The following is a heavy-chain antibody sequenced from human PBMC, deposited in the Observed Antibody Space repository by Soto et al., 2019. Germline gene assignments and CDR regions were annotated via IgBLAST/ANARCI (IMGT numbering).Heavy chain of an antibody. Sequence: GESLKISCKASGYSFTSYWLSWVRQMPGKGLEWMGRIDPSDSYTNYSPSFQGHVTISADKSISTAYLQWSSLKDSDTAMYYCATWAPSRRGGYYTPALDVWGQGTTVTVSS. CDR1: GYSFTSYW. CDR2: IDPSDSYT. CDR3: ATWAPSRRGGYYTPALDV. J-gene: IGHJ6*02. D-gene: IGHD3-3*01. V-gene: IGHV5-10-1*01.